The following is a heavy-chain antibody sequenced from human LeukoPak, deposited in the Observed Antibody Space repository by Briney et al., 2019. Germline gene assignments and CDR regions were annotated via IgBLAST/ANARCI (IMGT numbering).Heavy chain of an antibody. V-gene: IGHV3-7*01. Sequence: GGSLRLSCAASGFTFSSYWMSWVRQAPGKGLEWVANIKQDGSEKYYVDSVKGRFTISRDNAKNSLYQQMNSLRAEDTAVYYCARVSLEQLVRYYYYYYGMDVRGQGTTVTVSS. D-gene: IGHD6-13*01. CDR2: IKQDGSEK. J-gene: IGHJ6*02. CDR3: ARVSLEQLVRYYYYYYGMDV. CDR1: GFTFSSYW.